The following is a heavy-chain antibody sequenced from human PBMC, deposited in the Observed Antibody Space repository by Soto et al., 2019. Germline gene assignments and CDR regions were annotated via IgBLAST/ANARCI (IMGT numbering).Heavy chain of an antibody. J-gene: IGHJ6*02. V-gene: IGHV3-30-3*01. CDR1: GFTFSSYA. CDR3: ARDPLDFWSGYWIYYYGMDV. D-gene: IGHD3-3*01. Sequence: HPGGSLRLSCAASGFTFSSYAMHWVRQAPGKGLEWVAVISYDGSNKYYADSVKGRFTISRDNSKNTLYLQMNSLRAEDTAVYYCARDPLDFWSGYWIYYYGMDVWGQGTTVTVSS. CDR2: ISYDGSNK.